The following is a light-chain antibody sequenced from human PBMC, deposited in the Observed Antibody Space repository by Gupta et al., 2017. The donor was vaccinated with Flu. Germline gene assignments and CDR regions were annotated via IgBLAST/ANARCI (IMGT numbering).Light chain of an antibody. V-gene: IGLV1-47*01. J-gene: IGLJ3*02. Sequence: VTISCSGSSSNIGSNYVYWYQQLPGTAPKLLIYRNNPRPSGVPDRFSGSKSGTSASLAISGLRSEDEADYYCAAWDDSLSGPVFGGGTKLTVL. CDR1: SSNIGSNY. CDR2: RNN. CDR3: AAWDDSLSGPV.